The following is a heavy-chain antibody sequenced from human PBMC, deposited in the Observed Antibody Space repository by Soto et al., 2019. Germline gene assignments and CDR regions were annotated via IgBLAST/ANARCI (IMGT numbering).Heavy chain of an antibody. D-gene: IGHD3-22*01. J-gene: IGHJ4*02. CDR1: GGSITRYY. CDR2: IYHSGFT. V-gene: IGHV4-59*01. CDR3: ARDKYYDSTGNFDY. Sequence: SETLSLTCTVSGGSITRYYWSWIRQPPGKGLEWIGYIYHSGFTNYNPSLKSRVTISVDTSKNQFSLKLSSVTAADTAVYYCARDKYYDSTGNFDYWGQGTLVTVS.